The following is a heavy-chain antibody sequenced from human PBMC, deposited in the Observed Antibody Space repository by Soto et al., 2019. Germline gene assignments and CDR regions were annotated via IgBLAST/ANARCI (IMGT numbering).Heavy chain of an antibody. J-gene: IGHJ5*02. CDR1: GFTFSSYA. CDR2: ISYDGSNK. V-gene: IGHV3-30-3*01. Sequence: HPVGSLRLSCAASGFTFSSYAMHWVRQAPGKGLEWVAVISYDGSNKYYADSVKGRFTISRDNSKNTLYLQMNSLRAEDTAVYYCARTRVVVPDQRGFDPWGQGTLVTVSS. D-gene: IGHD2-2*01. CDR3: ARTRVVVPDQRGFDP.